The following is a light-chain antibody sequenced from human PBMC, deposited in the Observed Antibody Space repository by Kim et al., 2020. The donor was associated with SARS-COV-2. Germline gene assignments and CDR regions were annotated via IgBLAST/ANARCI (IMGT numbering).Light chain of an antibody. Sequence: EIVMTQSPATLSVSPGERATLSCRASQSVSSNLAWYQHKPGQGPRLLIYAASTRATGIPARFSGSGSGTEFTLTISSLQSEDFAVYYCQQYKNWRTFGQGTKVDIK. J-gene: IGKJ1*01. CDR1: QSVSSN. CDR3: QQYKNWRT. V-gene: IGKV3-15*01. CDR2: AAS.